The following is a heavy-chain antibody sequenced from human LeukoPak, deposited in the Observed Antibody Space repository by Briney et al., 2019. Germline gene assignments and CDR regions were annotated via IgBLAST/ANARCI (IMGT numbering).Heavy chain of an antibody. J-gene: IGHJ4*02. CDR2: IRYDGSNK. V-gene: IGHV3-30*02. Sequence: PGGALRLSCAASGFTFSSYGMHWVRQAPGKGLEWVAFIRYDGSNKYYADSVKGRFTISRDNSKNTLYLQMNSLRAEDTAVYYCAKARGYYDSSGQYDFDYWGQGTLVTVSS. CDR3: AKARGYYDSSGQYDFDY. D-gene: IGHD3-22*01. CDR1: GFTFSSYG.